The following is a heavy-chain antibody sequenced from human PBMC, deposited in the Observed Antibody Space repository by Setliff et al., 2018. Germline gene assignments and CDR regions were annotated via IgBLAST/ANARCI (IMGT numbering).Heavy chain of an antibody. V-gene: IGHV4-61*02. D-gene: IGHD3-9*01. CDR2: IYSSGST. CDR1: GGSMSSRSYS. J-gene: IGHJ3*01. CDR3: ARASSLTRKHLAFDL. Sequence: SETLSLTCNVSGGSMSSRSYSWNWIRQPAGKGLEWIGRIYSSGSTSYNPSLKSRATISLDTSKNQFSLRLSSVTAADTAVYYCARASSLTRKHLAFDLWGQGTMVT.